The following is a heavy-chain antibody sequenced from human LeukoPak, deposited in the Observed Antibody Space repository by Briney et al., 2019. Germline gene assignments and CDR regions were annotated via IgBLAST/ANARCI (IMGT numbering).Heavy chain of an antibody. J-gene: IGHJ4*02. Sequence: PEGSLRLSCAASGFTFSTYAMTWVRQAPGKALEWVSLISVPGGNTYYADSVKGRFTISRDNSKNTLYLQMNSLRAEDTAVYYCAKEDCSAGGCYYSYFDSWGQGVLVTVSS. D-gene: IGHD2-15*01. CDR3: AKEDCSAGGCYYSYFDS. CDR2: ISVPGGNT. CDR1: GFTFSTYA. V-gene: IGHV3-23*01.